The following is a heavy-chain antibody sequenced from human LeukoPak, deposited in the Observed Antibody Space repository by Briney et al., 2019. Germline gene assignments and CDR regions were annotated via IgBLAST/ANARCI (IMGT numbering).Heavy chain of an antibody. V-gene: IGHV4-4*09. J-gene: IGHJ4*02. Sequence: SETQSLMCTVSGGSSSSYYWSWIRQPPGEGLGWIGYFHASESTNYTPYLKTLVTMSIDTSKNQYSLRLSSVTAACTAVYYCLRPGQSKWWVYFNYWGQGTVVTVSS. CDR1: GGSSSSYY. CDR2: FHASEST. D-gene: IGHD2-15*01. CDR3: LRPGQSKWWVYFNY.